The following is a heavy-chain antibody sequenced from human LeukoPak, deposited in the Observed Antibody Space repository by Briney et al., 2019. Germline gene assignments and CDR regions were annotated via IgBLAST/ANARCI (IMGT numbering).Heavy chain of an antibody. V-gene: IGHV4-39*07. CDR1: GGSISSCTYS. D-gene: IGHD1-1*01. J-gene: IGHJ4*02. CDR2: ISCSGST. Sequence: PSETLSLTCTVSGGSISSCTYSCGWIRQPPGKGLEWIGSISCSGSTYYNPSLKSRVTISVDTSKNQFSLYLDSVTAADTAVYYCARDWNRYAYWGQGTLVTVSS. CDR3: ARDWNRYAY.